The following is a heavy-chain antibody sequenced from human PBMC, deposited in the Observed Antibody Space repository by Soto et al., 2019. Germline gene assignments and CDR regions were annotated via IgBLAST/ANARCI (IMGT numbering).Heavy chain of an antibody. CDR2: ISAYNGNT. CDR3: AWSIAVAGSCDY. CDR1: GYTFTSYG. J-gene: IGHJ4*02. D-gene: IGHD6-19*01. Sequence: GASVKVSCKASGYTFTSYGISWVRQAPGQGLEWMGWISAYNGNTNYSQKLQGRVTMTTDTSTSTAYMELRSLRSDDTAVYYCAWSIAVAGSCDYWGQGTLVTVSS. V-gene: IGHV1-18*01.